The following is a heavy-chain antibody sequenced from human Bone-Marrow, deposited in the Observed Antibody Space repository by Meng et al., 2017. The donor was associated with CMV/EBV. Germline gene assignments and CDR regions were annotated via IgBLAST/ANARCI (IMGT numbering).Heavy chain of an antibody. Sequence: GESLTISCAASEFTLSSYAMHWVRQAPGKGLECVAVISYDGSNKYYADSVKGRFTISRDNSKNTLYLQMNSLRAEDTAVYYCAKEDLHDRSTSCYNHDYWGQGTLVTVSS. CDR3: AKEDLHDRSTSCYNHDY. D-gene: IGHD2-2*02. J-gene: IGHJ4*02. CDR2: ISYDGSNK. V-gene: IGHV3-30*04. CDR1: EFTLSSYA.